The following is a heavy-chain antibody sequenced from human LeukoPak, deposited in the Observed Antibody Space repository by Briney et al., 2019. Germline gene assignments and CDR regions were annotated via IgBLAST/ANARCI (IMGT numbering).Heavy chain of an antibody. J-gene: IGHJ4*02. CDR3: ARVLGYCSGGSCSKFDY. Sequence: GESLKISCKGSGYSFTSYWVGWGRQMPGKGLGWMGIIYPGDSDTRYSPSFQGQVTISADKSTSTAYLQWSSLKASDTAMYYCARVLGYCSGGSCSKFDYWGQGTLVTVSS. CDR1: GYSFTSYW. D-gene: IGHD2-15*01. V-gene: IGHV5-51*01. CDR2: IYPGDSDT.